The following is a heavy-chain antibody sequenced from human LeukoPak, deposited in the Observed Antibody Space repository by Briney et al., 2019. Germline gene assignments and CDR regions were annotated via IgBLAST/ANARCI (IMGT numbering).Heavy chain of an antibody. Sequence: GASVKVSCKASGYTFTNYAKHWVRQAPGQRLEWMGWINAGNGNTKYSQEFQGRVTITRDTSASTAYMELSSLRSEDMAVYYCAKVRYCSGVNCYPDDNWGQGTLVTVSS. CDR2: INAGNGNT. CDR1: GYTFTNYA. V-gene: IGHV1-3*03. CDR3: AKVRYCSGVNCYPDDN. D-gene: IGHD2-15*01. J-gene: IGHJ4*02.